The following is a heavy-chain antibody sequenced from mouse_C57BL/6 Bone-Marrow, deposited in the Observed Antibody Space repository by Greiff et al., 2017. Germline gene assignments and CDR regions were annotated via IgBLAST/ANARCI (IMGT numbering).Heavy chain of an antibody. CDR1: GYAFSSYW. D-gene: IGHD3-2*02. Sequence: QVQLQQSGAELVKPGASVKISCKASGYAFSSYWMNWVKQRPGKGLEWIGQIYPGDGDTNYNGKFKGKATLTADKSSSTAYMQLSSLPSEDSAVYFCAREGQLRLQKETWYFDYWGQGTTLTVSS. J-gene: IGHJ2*01. V-gene: IGHV1-80*01. CDR2: IYPGDGDT. CDR3: AREGQLRLQKETWYFDY.